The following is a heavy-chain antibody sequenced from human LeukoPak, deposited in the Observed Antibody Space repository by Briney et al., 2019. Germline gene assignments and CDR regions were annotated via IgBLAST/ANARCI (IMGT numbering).Heavy chain of an antibody. CDR1: GFNFNDHT. CDR2: ITWDGATT. Sequence: GGSLRLSCVASGFNFNDHTMHWVRHPPGKGLEWVGLITWDGATTYYADSLKGRFTISRDYSKSTLYLQMNSLRGEDTAVYYCANTYYDSSPLDPWGQGTLVTVSS. V-gene: IGHV3-43*01. J-gene: IGHJ5*02. CDR3: ANTYYDSSPLDP. D-gene: IGHD3-22*01.